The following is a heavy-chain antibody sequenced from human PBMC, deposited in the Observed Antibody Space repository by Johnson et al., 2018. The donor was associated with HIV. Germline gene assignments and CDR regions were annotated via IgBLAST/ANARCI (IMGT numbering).Heavy chain of an antibody. Sequence: VQLVESGGGLVQPGGSLRLSCAASGFTFSSYWMSWVRQAPGKGLAWVANIKQAGREKYYVDSVKGRFPIPSDNAERSVILQVNSLAAEDTATYYCAKEWSAFDIWGQGTMVTVAA. J-gene: IGHJ3*02. D-gene: IGHD1-26*01. CDR3: AKEWSAFDI. CDR2: IKQAGREK. CDR1: GFTFSSYW. V-gene: IGHV3-7*01.